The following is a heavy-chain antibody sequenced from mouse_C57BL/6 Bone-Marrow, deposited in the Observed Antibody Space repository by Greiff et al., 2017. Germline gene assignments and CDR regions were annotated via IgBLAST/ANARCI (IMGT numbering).Heavy chain of an antibody. CDR1: GFTFSSYG. J-gene: IGHJ3*01. CDR3: ARQEYYYGSSLFAY. V-gene: IGHV5-6*01. CDR2: ISSGGSYT. D-gene: IGHD1-1*01. Sequence: EVKLVESGGDLVKPGGSLKLSCAASGFTFSSYGMSWVRQTPDKRLEWVATISSGGSYTYYPDSVKGRFTISRDNAKNTLYLQMSSLKSEDTAMYYCARQEYYYGSSLFAYWGQGTLVPVSA.